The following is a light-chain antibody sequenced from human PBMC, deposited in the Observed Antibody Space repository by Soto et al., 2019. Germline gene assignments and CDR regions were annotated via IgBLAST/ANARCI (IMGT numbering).Light chain of an antibody. Sequence: EIVMTQSPSTVSVSPGERATLSCRASQSVSSNLAWYQQKPGQAPRLLIYGASTRATGIPARFSGSGSGTEFTLTISSLQSEDFAVYYCRQYNNWPPTFGQGTKVDIK. CDR3: RQYNNWPPT. V-gene: IGKV3-15*01. J-gene: IGKJ1*01. CDR1: QSVSSN. CDR2: GAS.